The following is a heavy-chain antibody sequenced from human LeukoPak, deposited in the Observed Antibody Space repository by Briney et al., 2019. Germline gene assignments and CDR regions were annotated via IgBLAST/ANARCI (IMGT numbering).Heavy chain of an antibody. CDR2: IFYTGRS. J-gene: IGHJ3*02. CDR1: GGSISSVSYY. CDR3: AREGHNAFDI. Sequence: AETLSLTCTVSGGSISSVSYYWGWLRQPPGKGLECIGSIFYTGRSYSHSALKRRVTISVDTSKNKFSLKLSSVTAADTAVYYCAREGHNAFDIWGQGTMVTVSS. V-gene: IGHV4-39*07.